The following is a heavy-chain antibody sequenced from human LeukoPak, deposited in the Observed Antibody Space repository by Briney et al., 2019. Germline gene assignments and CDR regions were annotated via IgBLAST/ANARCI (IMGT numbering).Heavy chain of an antibody. CDR2: IYYAGST. CDR1: GGSISSSSYY. CDR3: ARRHGSGSYYMSAFDI. J-gene: IGHJ3*02. D-gene: IGHD3-10*01. V-gene: IGHV4-39*02. Sequence: SETLSLACTVSGGSISSSSYYWGWIRQPPGKGLEWIGSIYYAGSTYYNPSLTSRVTISVDMAKNHFSLKLTSVTAADTAVYYCARRHGSGSYYMSAFDIWGQGTMVTVSS.